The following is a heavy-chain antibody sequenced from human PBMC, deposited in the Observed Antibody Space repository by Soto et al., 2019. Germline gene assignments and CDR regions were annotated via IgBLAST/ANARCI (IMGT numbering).Heavy chain of an antibody. CDR3: GRFGIRGCRGGRCSTSYHYYGMHV. V-gene: IGHV5-51*01. CDR2: IFPGESDI. Sequence: GESLKISCKVSGYSFSDYWIGWVRQMPGKGLEWMGIIFPGESDIKYSPSFQGQVIISADKSISTAHLQWSRLEDSAPRTYYCGRFGIRGCRGGRCSTSYHYYGMHVWGQGTPVTVSS. D-gene: IGHD2-15*01. CDR1: GYSFSDYW. J-gene: IGHJ6*02.